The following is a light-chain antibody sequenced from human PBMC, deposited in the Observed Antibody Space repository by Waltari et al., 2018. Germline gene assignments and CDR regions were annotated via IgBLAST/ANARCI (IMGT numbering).Light chain of an antibody. CDR1: SGHSSNV. CDR3: QTGGHGTWV. J-gene: IGLJ3*02. Sequence: QLVLTQSPSASASLGASVKLTCPLSSGHSSNVIAWHQQQPEKGPRYLMKVNSDGSHSKGDDIPDRFSGSSSGAEHYLTISSLQSEDEADYYCQTGGHGTWVFGGGTKLTVL. CDR2: VNSDGSH. V-gene: IGLV4-69*01.